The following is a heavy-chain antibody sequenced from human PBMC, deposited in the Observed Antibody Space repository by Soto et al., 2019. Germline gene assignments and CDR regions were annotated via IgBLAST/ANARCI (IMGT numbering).Heavy chain of an antibody. Sequence: QITLKESGPTLVKPTQTLTLTCTFSGFSLSSTRMAVGWIRQPPGKALEWLALIYWAGDKRYSPFLKSRLTITMDPSKNLVVLTMPNMAPVDTARYYCAHIVVAGLGYYFDYWGHGTLVTFSS. CDR2: IYWAGDK. CDR1: GFSLSSTRMA. V-gene: IGHV2-5*02. D-gene: IGHD6-19*01. J-gene: IGHJ4*01. CDR3: AHIVVAGLGYYFDY.